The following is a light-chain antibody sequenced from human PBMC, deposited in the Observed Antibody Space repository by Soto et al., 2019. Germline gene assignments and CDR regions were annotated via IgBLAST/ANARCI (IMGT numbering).Light chain of an antibody. Sequence: DVQMTQSPSSLSAFVGDRVTITCRASQGITTYLAWFQQKPGKGPKLLIYATSTLQSGVPSRFSGSGSGTDFTLTINSLQPEDLGTYYCQKYNSASLTFGGGTKVEIK. CDR2: ATS. CDR3: QKYNSASLT. CDR1: QGITTY. V-gene: IGKV1-27*01. J-gene: IGKJ4*01.